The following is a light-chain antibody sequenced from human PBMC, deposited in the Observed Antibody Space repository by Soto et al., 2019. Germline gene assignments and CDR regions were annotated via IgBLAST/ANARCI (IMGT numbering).Light chain of an antibody. CDR2: DAS. CDR3: QQYNNWPAIS. V-gene: IGKV3-15*01. Sequence: EIVMTQSPATLSVPPGEIATLSCRASQSVSSSLAWYQQKPGQAPRLLIYDASTRATGSPARFSGSGSGTGFTLTISSLQSEYFAVYYCQQYNNWPAISVGQGTRLEIK. CDR1: QSVSSS. J-gene: IGKJ5*01.